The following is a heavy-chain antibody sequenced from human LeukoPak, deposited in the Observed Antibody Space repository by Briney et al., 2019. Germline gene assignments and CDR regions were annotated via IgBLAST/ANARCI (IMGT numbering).Heavy chain of an antibody. J-gene: IGHJ4*02. V-gene: IGHV3-21*01. D-gene: IGHD3-9*01. CDR2: ISSSSRYI. CDR1: GFTFSSYS. CDR3: ARDDYYDILTGLPGLDY. Sequence: GGSLRLSCAASGFTFSSYSMNWVRQAPGKGLEWVSSISSSSRYIYYADSVKGRFTISRDNAKNSLYLQMNSLRAEDTAVYYCARDDYYDILTGLPGLDYWGQGTLVTVSS.